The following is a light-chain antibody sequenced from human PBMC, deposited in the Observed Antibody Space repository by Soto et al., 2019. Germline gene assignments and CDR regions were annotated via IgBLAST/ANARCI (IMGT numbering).Light chain of an antibody. CDR1: QSLDSY. Sequence: EIVLTQSPATLSLSPGERATLSCRASQSLDSYLAWYQQKPGQAPRLLIYDASNRATGVPARFSGSGSGTDFTLTINSLEPEDVAVYYGQQRRSWPITFGGGTKVEIK. CDR2: DAS. V-gene: IGKV3-11*01. CDR3: QQRRSWPIT. J-gene: IGKJ4*01.